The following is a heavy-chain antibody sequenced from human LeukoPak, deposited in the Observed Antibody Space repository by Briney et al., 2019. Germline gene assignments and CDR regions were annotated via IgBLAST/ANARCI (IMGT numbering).Heavy chain of an antibody. J-gene: IGHJ1*01. CDR3: ARDSSEFRSLIPH. CDR2: ITPMFGTA. V-gene: IGHV1-69*01. CDR1: GGTFSSHA. Sequence: ASVKVSCKASGGTFSSHAISWVRQAPGQGLEWMGGITPMFGTAKYAQKFQGRVTITADESTSTAYMELSSLISEDTAVYYCARDSSEFRSLIPHWGQGTLVTVSS. D-gene: IGHD2-21*01.